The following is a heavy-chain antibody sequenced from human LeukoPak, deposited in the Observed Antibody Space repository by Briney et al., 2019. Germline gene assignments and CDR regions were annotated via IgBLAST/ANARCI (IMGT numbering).Heavy chain of an antibody. V-gene: IGHV3-21*01. CDR1: GFTFSSYS. D-gene: IGHD2-15*01. CDR3: AREPCNGGSCYRGDY. Sequence: PGGSLRLSCAASGFTFSSYSMNWVRQAPGKGLEWVSSISSSSSYIKYADSVKGRFTISRDNAKNSLYLQMNSLRAEDTAVYYCAREPCNGGSCYRGDYWGQGTLVTVSS. J-gene: IGHJ4*02. CDR2: ISSSSSYI.